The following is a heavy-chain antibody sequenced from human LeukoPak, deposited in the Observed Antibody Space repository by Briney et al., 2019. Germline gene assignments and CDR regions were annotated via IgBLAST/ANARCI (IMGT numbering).Heavy chain of an antibody. V-gene: IGHV4-59*01. CDR3: AGTDGSSWFDY. CDR1: GGSISSYY. Sequence: PSETLSLTCTVSGGSISSYYWSWIRQPPGKGLEWIGYIYYSGSTNYNPSLKSRVTISVDTSKNQFSLKLSSVTAADTAVYYCAGTDGSSWFDYWGQGTLVTVSS. J-gene: IGHJ4*02. CDR2: IYYSGST. D-gene: IGHD6-13*01.